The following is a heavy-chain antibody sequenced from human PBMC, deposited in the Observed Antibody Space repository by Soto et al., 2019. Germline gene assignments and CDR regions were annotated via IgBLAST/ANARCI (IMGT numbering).Heavy chain of an antibody. CDR2: IYYSGST. V-gene: IGHV4-39*01. J-gene: IGHJ6*02. Sequence: SETLSLTCTVSGGSISSSSYYWGWIRQPPGKGLEWIGSIYYSGSTYYNPSLKSRVTISVDTSKNQFSLKLSSVTAADTAVYYCASPITGKGHYYYYGMDVWGQGTTVTVSS. CDR1: GGSISSSSYY. D-gene: IGHD1-20*01. CDR3: ASPITGKGHYYYYGMDV.